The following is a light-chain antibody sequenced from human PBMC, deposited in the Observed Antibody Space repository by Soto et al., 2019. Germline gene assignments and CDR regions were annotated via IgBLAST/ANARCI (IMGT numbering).Light chain of an antibody. CDR1: SSNIGAGYD. V-gene: IGLV1-40*01. Sequence: QSVLTQPPSVSGAPGQRVTISCTGSSSNIGAGYDVHWYQQLPGTAPKLFIYGNSNRPSGVPDRFSGSKSGTSASLAITGLEAEDEADYYCQSYDSSLSGANVFGGGAELTVL. CDR3: QSYDSSLSGANV. J-gene: IGLJ2*01. CDR2: GNS.